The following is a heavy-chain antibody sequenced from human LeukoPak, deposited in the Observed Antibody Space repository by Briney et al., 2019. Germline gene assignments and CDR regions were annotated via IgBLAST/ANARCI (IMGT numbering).Heavy chain of an antibody. V-gene: IGHV4-39*02. J-gene: IGHJ4*02. Sequence: PSETLSLTCTVSGGSISSSSYYWGWIRQPPGKGLEWIGSIYYSGSTYYNPSLKSRVTISVDTSKNHFSLKLNSVTAADTAVYYCARLGYCTTTSCPPFDYWGQGTLVTVSS. D-gene: IGHD2-2*01. CDR3: ARLGYCTTTSCPPFDY. CDR1: GGSISSSSYY. CDR2: IYYSGST.